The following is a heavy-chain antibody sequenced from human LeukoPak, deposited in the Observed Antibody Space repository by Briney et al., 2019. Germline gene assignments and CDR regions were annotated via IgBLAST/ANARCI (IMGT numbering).Heavy chain of an antibody. D-gene: IGHD2-15*01. J-gene: IGHJ4*02. CDR2: IYSGGST. Sequence: GGSLRLSCSASGFTFSTYTLTWVRQAPGKGLEWVSVIYSGGSTYYADSVKGRFTISRDNSKNTLYLQMNSLRAEDTAVYYCAREGVVDFDYWGQGTLVTVSS. CDR1: GFTFSTYT. CDR3: AREGVVDFDY. V-gene: IGHV3-53*01.